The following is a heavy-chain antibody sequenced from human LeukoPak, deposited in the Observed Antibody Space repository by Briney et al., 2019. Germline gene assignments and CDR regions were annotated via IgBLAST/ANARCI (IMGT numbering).Heavy chain of an antibody. Sequence: GGSLRLSCAASGFTFSSYWMSWVRQAPGKGLEWVANIKQDGSEKYYVDSVKGRFTISRDNSKNTLSLQMNSLRPEDTTVYYCARDGGYDYATTYFDSWGQGTLVTVSS. V-gene: IGHV3-7*01. J-gene: IGHJ4*02. CDR3: ARDGGYDYATTYFDS. CDR1: GFTFSSYW. CDR2: IKQDGSEK. D-gene: IGHD5-18*01.